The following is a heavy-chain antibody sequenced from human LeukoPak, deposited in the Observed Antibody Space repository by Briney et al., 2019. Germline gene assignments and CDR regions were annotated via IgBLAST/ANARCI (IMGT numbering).Heavy chain of an antibody. CDR2: IQHDGNNV. D-gene: IGHD6-13*01. J-gene: IGHJ4*02. Sequence: GGSLRLSCVASGFTFTSFCMHWVRQAPGKGLEWVAFIQHDGNNVYYADSVKGRFTISRDNSKNTVFLLLNSLRPEDSAMYYCAKDYSSGWYYFDTWGQGTLVTVSS. CDR1: GFTFTSFC. V-gene: IGHV3-30*02. CDR3: AKDYSSGWYYFDT.